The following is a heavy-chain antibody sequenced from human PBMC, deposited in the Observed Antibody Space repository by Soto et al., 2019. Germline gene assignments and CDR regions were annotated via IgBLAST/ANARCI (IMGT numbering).Heavy chain of an antibody. J-gene: IGHJ4*02. CDR1: GFTFSTYE. Sequence: GGSLRLSCAASGFTFSTYEFNWVRQAPGRGLEWISYISVSGNIIKYADSVKGRFTISRDNAENSLHLHMSSLRVDDTAVYFCVRDTMRPSAAASLDYWGQATQLIVAS. D-gene: IGHD6-13*01. V-gene: IGHV3-48*03. CDR3: VRDTMRPSAAASLDY. CDR2: ISVSGNII.